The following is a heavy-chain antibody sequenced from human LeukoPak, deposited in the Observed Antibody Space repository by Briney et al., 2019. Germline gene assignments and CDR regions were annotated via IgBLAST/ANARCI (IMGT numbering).Heavy chain of an antibody. D-gene: IGHD3-10*01. CDR2: INAGNGNT. Sequence: ASVKVSCKASGYTLTSYAMHWVRQAPGQRLEWMGWINAGNGNTKYSQKFQGRVTITRDTSASTAYMELSSLRSEDTAVYYCAVYYYGSGSLPYYYYYGMDVWGQGTTVTVSS. CDR1: GYTLTSYA. CDR3: AVYYYGSGSLPYYYYYGMDV. J-gene: IGHJ6*02. V-gene: IGHV1-3*01.